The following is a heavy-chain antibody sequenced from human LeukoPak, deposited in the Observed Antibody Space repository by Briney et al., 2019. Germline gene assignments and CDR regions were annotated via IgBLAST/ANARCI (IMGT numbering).Heavy chain of an antibody. CDR3: AREEGGSSSSDF. V-gene: IGHV1-69*05. CDR1: GGTFSSYA. Sequence: SVKVSCKASGGTFSSYAISWVRQAPGQGLEWMGRIIPIFGTANYAQKFQGRVTITTDESTSTADMELSSLRAEDSAVYYCAREEGGSSSSDFWGQGTLVTVSS. D-gene: IGHD6-6*01. CDR2: IIPIFGTA. J-gene: IGHJ4*02.